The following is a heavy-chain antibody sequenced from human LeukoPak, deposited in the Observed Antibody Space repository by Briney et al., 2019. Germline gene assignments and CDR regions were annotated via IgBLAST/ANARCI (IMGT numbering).Heavy chain of an antibody. CDR1: GYSFTSYW. CDR3: ATRGVQPSDGFDI. V-gene: IGHV5-51*01. CDR2: IYPRDSDT. J-gene: IGHJ3*02. D-gene: IGHD3-10*01. Sequence: GESLKIPCKGSGYSFTSYWIGWVRQMPGKGLEWMGIIYPRDSDTRYSPSFQGQVTISADKSINTASLQWSSLKASDTAMYYCATRGVQPSDGFDIWGQGTMVTVSS.